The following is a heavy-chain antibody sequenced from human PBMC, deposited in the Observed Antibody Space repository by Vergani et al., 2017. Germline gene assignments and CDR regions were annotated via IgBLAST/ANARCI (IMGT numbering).Heavy chain of an antibody. V-gene: IGHV4-39*01. Sequence: QLQLQESGPGLVKPSETLSLTCTVSGGSISSSSYYWGWLRQPPGKGLEWIGSINSGGSTYYNPSLKSRVTISVDTSKNQFSLKLSSVTAADTAVYYCARHYPNKYSSVYDRGWFDPWGQGTLVTVSS. J-gene: IGHJ5*02. D-gene: IGHD3-22*01. CDR1: GGSISSSSYY. CDR2: INSGGST. CDR3: ARHYPNKYSSVYDRGWFDP.